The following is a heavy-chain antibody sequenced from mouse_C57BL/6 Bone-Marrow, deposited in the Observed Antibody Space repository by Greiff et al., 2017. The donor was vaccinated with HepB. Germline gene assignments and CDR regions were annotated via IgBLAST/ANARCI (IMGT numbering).Heavy chain of an antibody. J-gene: IGHJ2*01. CDR3: ARGKIYFDY. Sequence: DVKLVESEGGLVKPGGSLKLSCAASGFTFSSYAMSWVRQTPEKRLEWVATISDGGSYTYYPDNVKGRFTISRDNAKNNLYLQMSHLKSEDTAMYYCARGKIYFDYWGQGTTLTVSS. CDR1: GFTFSSYA. V-gene: IGHV5-4*03. CDR2: ISDGGSYT.